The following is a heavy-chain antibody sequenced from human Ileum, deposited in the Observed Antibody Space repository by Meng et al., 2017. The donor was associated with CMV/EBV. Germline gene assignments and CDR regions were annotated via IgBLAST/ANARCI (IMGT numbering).Heavy chain of an antibody. J-gene: IGHJ5*02. V-gene: IGHV1-8*01. D-gene: IGHD3-3*01. CDR1: GYTFTSYD. CDR3: ARVQAKTYYDFWSGYYLNWFDP. CDR2: MNPNSGNT. Sequence: VSVKVSCKASGYTFTSYDINWVRQATGQGLEWMGWMNPNSGNTGYAQKFQGRVTMTRNTSISTAYMELSSLRSEDTAVYYCARVQAKTYYDFWSGYYLNWFDPWGQGTLVTVSS.